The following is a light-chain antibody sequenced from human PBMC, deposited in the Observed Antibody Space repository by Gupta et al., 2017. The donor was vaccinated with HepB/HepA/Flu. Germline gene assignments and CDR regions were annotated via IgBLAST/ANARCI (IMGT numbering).Light chain of an antibody. Sequence: IVLTQSPATLSLSPGERATLSCRASQSVGRYLAWYQQKPGQAPRLLINDASNRATGIPARFSGSGSGTEFTLTINSREPEDFAIYYCQQRSKWPFAFGQGTPVEIK. CDR1: QSVGRY. V-gene: IGKV3-11*01. CDR3: QQRSKWPFA. J-gene: IGKJ5*01. CDR2: DAS.